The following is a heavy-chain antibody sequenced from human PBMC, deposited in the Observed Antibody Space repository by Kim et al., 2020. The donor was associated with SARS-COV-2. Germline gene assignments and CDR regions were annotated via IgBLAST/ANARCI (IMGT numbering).Heavy chain of an antibody. V-gene: IGHV3-23*01. D-gene: IGHD3-9*01. Sequence: KGRFPVSRDNSRNTLYLQMNSLRAEDTALYYCARSNILTGYYSRNRYGMDVWGQGTTVTVSS. J-gene: IGHJ6*02. CDR3: ARSNILTGYYSRNRYGMDV.